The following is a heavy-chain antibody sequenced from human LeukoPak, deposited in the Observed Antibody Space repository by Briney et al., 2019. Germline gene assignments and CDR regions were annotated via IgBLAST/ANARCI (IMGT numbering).Heavy chain of an antibody. Sequence: PSQTLSLTCTVSGGSISTGGYYWSWIRQPPGKGLEWIGYIYQSGSTYYNPSLKSRVTISVDTSKNQFSLKLSSVTAADTAVYYCARVGGYDYLFDYWGQGTLVTVSS. D-gene: IGHD5-12*01. J-gene: IGHJ4*02. CDR1: GGSISTGGYY. V-gene: IGHV4-30-2*01. CDR2: IYQSGST. CDR3: ARVGGYDYLFDY.